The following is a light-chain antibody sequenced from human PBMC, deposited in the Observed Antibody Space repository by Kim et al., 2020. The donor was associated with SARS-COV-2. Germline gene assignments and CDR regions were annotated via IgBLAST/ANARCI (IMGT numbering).Light chain of an antibody. CDR2: YNS. Sequence: ATGKAASITCGGNNSGSQRVHWYQQKPGQAPVLVIYYNSDRPSGIPERFSGSNSGNTATLTISRVEAGDEADYYCQVWDSGSDHWVFGGGTQLTVL. CDR3: QVWDSGSDHWV. V-gene: IGLV3-21*04. J-gene: IGLJ3*02. CDR1: NSGSQR.